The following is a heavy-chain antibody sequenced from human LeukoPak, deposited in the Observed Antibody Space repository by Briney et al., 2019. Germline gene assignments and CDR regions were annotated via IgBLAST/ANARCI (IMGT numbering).Heavy chain of an antibody. J-gene: IGHJ3*02. D-gene: IGHD1-26*01. CDR1: GGSISSSSYY. V-gene: IGHV4-61*09. CDR2: ISTSGST. Sequence: SETLSLTCTVSGGSISSSSYYWSWIRQPPGKGLEWIGYISTSGSTNYNPSLKSRVTISVDTSKNQFSLKLSSVTVADAAVYYCARLWRSSGSPTAFDIWGQGTMVTVSS. CDR3: ARLWRSSGSPTAFDI.